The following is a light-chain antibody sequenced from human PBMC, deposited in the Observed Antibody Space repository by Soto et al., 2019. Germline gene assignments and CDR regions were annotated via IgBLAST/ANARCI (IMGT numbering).Light chain of an antibody. CDR1: QSISSSY. V-gene: IGKV3D-20*02. CDR3: QQRSNWPPIT. J-gene: IGKJ5*01. CDR2: DAS. Sequence: EIVLTQSPGTLSLSPGKRATLSCRAIQSISSSYLAWYQQKPGQAPRLLIYDASSRATGIPDRFSGSGSGTDFTLTISSLEPEDFAVYYCQQRSNWPPITFGQGTRLEIK.